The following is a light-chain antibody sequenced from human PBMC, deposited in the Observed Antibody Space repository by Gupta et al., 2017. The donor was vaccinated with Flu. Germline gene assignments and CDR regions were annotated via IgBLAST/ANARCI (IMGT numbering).Light chain of an antibody. CDR2: GAS. Sequence: IVLTQSPGTLSLSPGESATLSCRASQSVSSSYLAWYQQKPGQAPRLLIYGASSRDTGIPDRFSGSGSGTDFTLTISRLQAEDVAVYYCQQYGSTPHTFGQGTKVEIK. J-gene: IGKJ1*01. CDR1: QSVSSSY. CDR3: QQYGSTPHT. V-gene: IGKV3-20*01.